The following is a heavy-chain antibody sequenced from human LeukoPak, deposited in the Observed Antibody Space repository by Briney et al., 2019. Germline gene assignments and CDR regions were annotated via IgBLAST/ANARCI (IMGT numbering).Heavy chain of an antibody. CDR2: IYPGDSDT. D-gene: IGHD6-13*01. V-gene: IGHV5-51*01. J-gene: IGHJ3*02. CDR3: ARESVAAAGRGAFDI. CDR1: GYKFTSYW. Sequence: GESLKISCKGSGYKFTSYWIGWVRQMPGKGLEWMGIIYPGDSDTRYSPSFQGQVTISADKSISTAYLQWSSLKASDTAMYYCARESVAAAGRGAFDIWGQGTMVTVSS.